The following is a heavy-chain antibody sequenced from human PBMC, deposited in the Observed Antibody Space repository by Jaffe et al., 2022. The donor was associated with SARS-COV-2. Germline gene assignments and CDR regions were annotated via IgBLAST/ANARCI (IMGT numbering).Heavy chain of an antibody. J-gene: IGHJ4*02. CDR3: AHAAAGTYYYGSGSWGYFDY. V-gene: IGHV2-5*01. D-gene: IGHD3-10*01. CDR1: GFSLSTSGVG. Sequence: QITLKESGPTLVKPTQTLTLTCTFSGFSLSTSGVGVGWIRQPPGKALEWLALIYWNDDKRYSPSLKSRLTITKDTSKNQVVLTMTNMDPVDTATYYCAHAAAGTYYYGSGSWGYFDYWGQGTLVTVSS. CDR2: IYWNDDK.